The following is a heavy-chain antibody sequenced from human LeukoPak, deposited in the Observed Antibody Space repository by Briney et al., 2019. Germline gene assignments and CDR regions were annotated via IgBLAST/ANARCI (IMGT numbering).Heavy chain of an antibody. D-gene: IGHD6-13*01. J-gene: IGHJ4*02. V-gene: IGHV3-33*01. Sequence: GGSLRLSCAASGFSTYGIHWVRQAPGKGLEWVAAVSYDGSKKYYADSLKGRCTISRDNSKDTVYLQMTGLRVEDTAVYYCVRDIGMAAAGPKYWGQGTLVTVSS. CDR3: VRDIGMAAAGPKY. CDR2: VSYDGSKK. CDR1: GFSTYG.